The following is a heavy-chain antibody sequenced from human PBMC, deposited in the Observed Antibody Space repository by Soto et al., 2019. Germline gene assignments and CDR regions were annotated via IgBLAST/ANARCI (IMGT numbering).Heavy chain of an antibody. D-gene: IGHD1-26*01. CDR2: IYHSGST. J-gene: IGHJ4*02. Sequence: SETLSLTCTVSGGSISSSNYYWGWIRQPPGKGLEWIGNIYHSGSTFYNPSLKSRVTISVDTSKNQFSLKLSSVTAADTAVYYCARRTIATYLDYWGQGTLITVSS. CDR1: GGSISSSNYY. V-gene: IGHV4-39*01. CDR3: ARRTIATYLDY.